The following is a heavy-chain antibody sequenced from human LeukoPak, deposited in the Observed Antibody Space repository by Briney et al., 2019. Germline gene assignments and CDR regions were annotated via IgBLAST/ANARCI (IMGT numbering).Heavy chain of an antibody. J-gene: IGHJ5*02. V-gene: IGHV4-39*01. CDR2: IYYSGST. CDR1: GGSISSSSYY. D-gene: IGHD6-6*01. CDR3: ARNPEYNWFDP. Sequence: SGTLSLTCTVSGGSISSSSYYWGWFRQPPGTGLEWIGSIYYSGSTYYNPSLKSRVTISVDTSKNQFSLKLSSVTAADTAVYYCARNPEYNWFDPWGQGTLVSVS.